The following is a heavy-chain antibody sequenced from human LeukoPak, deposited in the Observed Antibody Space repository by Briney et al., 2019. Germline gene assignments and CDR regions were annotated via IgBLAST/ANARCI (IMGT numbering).Heavy chain of an antibody. V-gene: IGHV3-66*02. D-gene: IGHD6-6*01. J-gene: IGHJ4*02. CDR1: GISVSENY. CDR3: ARDSGSSSWAYS. CDR2: IHRDGRI. Sequence: GGSLRLSCAASGISVSENYMSWVRQAPGKGLEWVSVIHRDGRIEYAGSVKGRFTISRDTAENTLSLQMNSLRDEDTAVYYCARDSGSSSWAYSWGQGTLVTVSS.